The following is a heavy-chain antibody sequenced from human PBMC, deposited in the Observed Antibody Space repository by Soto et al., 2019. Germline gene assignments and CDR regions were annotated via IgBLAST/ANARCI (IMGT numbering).Heavy chain of an antibody. J-gene: IGHJ6*02. Sequence: SETLSLTCTVSGGSISSYYWSWIRQPPGKGLEWIGYIYYSGSTNYNPSLKSRVTISVDTSKNQFSLKLSSVTAADTAVYYCARDRGAAAYYYYGMDVWGQGTTVTVSS. CDR1: GGSISSYY. CDR3: ARDRGAAAYYYYGMDV. D-gene: IGHD6-13*01. V-gene: IGHV4-59*01. CDR2: IYYSGST.